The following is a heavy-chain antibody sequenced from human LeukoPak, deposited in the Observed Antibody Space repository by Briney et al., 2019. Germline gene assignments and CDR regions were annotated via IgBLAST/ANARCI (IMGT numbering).Heavy chain of an antibody. CDR1: GFTFDDHG. J-gene: IGHJ4*02. CDR3: ARDGGRGVTQN. CDR2: ITWNGGST. D-gene: IGHD3-10*01. Sequence: PGGSLRLSCAASGFTFDDHGMSWVRQAPGKGLEWVSSITWNGGSTAYADSVKGRFTISRDNAKNSLYLQLNSLRAEDTAVYYCARDGGRGVTQNWGQGTLVTVSS. V-gene: IGHV3-20*04.